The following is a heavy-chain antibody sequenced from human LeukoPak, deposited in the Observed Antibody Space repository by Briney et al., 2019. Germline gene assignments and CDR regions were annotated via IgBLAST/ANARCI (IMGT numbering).Heavy chain of an antibody. J-gene: IGHJ4*02. V-gene: IGHV3-23*01. CDR2: FSGSDMTI. Sequence: GGSLRFSCVTSGFTFNNYAMNWVRQAPGKGLEWVSGFSGSDMTIDYADSVKGRFTISRDNSKNTLYLQMNSLRAEDTAVYYCAKDSLRTVPKASFDYWGQGTLVTVSS. CDR1: GFTFNNYA. D-gene: IGHD2-2*01. CDR3: AKDSLRTVPKASFDY.